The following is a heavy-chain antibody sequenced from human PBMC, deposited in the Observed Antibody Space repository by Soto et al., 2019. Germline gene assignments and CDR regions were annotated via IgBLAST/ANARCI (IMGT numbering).Heavy chain of an antibody. Sequence: EVQLVESGGGLVKPGGSLRLSCAASGFTFSSYSMNWVRQAPGKGLEWVSSISSSSSYIYYADSVKGRFTISRDNAKNSLYLQMNSLRAEDKAVYYCERDGSSGWYVFGHASQGDSTFDHWCQGTLVTVSS. CDR2: ISSSSSYI. D-gene: IGHD6-19*01. V-gene: IGHV3-21*01. CDR3: ERDGSSGWYVFGHASQGDSTFDH. J-gene: IGHJ5*02. CDR1: GFTFSSYS.